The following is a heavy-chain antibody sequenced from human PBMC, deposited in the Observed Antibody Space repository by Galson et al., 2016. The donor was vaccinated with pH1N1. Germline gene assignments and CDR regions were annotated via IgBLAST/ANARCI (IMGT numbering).Heavy chain of an antibody. V-gene: IGHV3-23*01. Sequence: SLRLSCAASGFDFRNFDMSWVRQPPGKGLEWVSVSLKPDDTTHYTDSVQGRFTISRDDSRSILYLQITSLRVEDTALYYCVKGARLDFWGQGALVTVSS. CDR1: GFDFRNFD. CDR3: VKGARLDF. J-gene: IGHJ4*02. CDR2: SLKPDDTT. D-gene: IGHD6-25*01.